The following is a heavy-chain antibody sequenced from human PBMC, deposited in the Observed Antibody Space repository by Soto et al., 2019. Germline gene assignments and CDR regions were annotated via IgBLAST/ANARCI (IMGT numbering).Heavy chain of an antibody. CDR2: INPNSGGT. CDR1: GYTFTGYY. J-gene: IGHJ6*02. V-gene: IGHV1-2*02. D-gene: IGHD3-10*01. CDR3: ARGYYGSGSYYNGFPYGMDV. Sequence: ASVKVSCKASGYTFTGYYMHWVRQAPGQGPEWMGWINPNSGGTNYAQKFQGRVTMTRDTSISTAYMELSRLRSDDTAVYYCARGYYGSGSYYNGFPYGMDVWGQGTTVTAP.